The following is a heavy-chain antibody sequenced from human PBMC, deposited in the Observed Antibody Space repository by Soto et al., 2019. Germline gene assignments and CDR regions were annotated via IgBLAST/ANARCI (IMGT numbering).Heavy chain of an antibody. CDR3: ARDGHDSVDLDY. D-gene: IGHD3-3*01. CDR1: GFTLSSYA. J-gene: IGHJ4*02. CDR2: ISGSGGST. V-gene: IGHV3-23*01. Sequence: GGSLRLSCAASGFTLSSYAMSWVRQAPGKGLEWVSVISGSGGSTHYADSVKGRSTISRDNSKNTLYLQVNSLRAEDTAVYYCARDGHDSVDLDYWGQGTLVTVSS.